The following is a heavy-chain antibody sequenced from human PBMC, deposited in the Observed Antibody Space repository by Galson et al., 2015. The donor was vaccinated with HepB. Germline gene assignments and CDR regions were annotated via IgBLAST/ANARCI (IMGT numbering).Heavy chain of an antibody. Sequence: SLRLSCAASGFTFSSYGMHWVRQAPGKGLEWVAVIWYDGSNKYYADSVKGRFTISRDNSKNTLYLQMNSLRAEDTAVYYCARDRRYGDYVSGTNYYMDVWGKGTTVTVSS. D-gene: IGHD4-17*01. J-gene: IGHJ6*03. CDR2: IWYDGSNK. V-gene: IGHV3-33*01. CDR1: GFTFSSYG. CDR3: ARDRRYGDYVSGTNYYMDV.